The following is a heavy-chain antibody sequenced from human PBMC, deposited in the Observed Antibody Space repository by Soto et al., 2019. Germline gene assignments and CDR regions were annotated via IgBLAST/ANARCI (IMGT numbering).Heavy chain of an antibody. J-gene: IGHJ4*02. CDR3: AKDPFIAVAGTFDY. Sequence: GSLRLSCAASGFTFSSYAMSWVRQAPGKGLEWVSAISGSGGSTYYADSVKGRFTIPRDNSKNTLYLQMNSLRAEDTAVYYCAKDPFIAVAGTFDYWGQGTLVTVSS. V-gene: IGHV3-23*01. CDR2: ISGSGGST. D-gene: IGHD6-19*01. CDR1: GFTFSSYA.